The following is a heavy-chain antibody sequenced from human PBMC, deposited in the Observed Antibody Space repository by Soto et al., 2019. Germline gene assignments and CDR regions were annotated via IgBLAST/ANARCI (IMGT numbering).Heavy chain of an antibody. D-gene: IGHD1-20*01. J-gene: IGHJ3*02. CDR1: GGSISSYS. Sequence: QVQLQESGPGLVKHSETLSLTCTVSGGSISSYSWHWIRQPPGKGLEWSGCSYYRGNVNYNPSLTGRVIISVDTSKKQCSLRLTSVTAADTAVYYCARDEPNWNVPDAFDIWGQGTMVTVSA. CDR2: SYYRGNV. CDR3: ARDEPNWNVPDAFDI. V-gene: IGHV4-59*01.